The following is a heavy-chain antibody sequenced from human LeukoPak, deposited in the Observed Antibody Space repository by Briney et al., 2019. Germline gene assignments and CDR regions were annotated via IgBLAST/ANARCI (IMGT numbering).Heavy chain of an antibody. V-gene: IGHV3-15*01. CDR3: AKDGDYGDYCGY. J-gene: IGHJ4*02. CDR1: GFTFSNAW. CDR2: IKSKTDGGTT. Sequence: GGSLRLSCAASGFTFSNAWMSWVRQAPGKGLEWVGRIKSKTDGGTTDYAAPVKGRFTISRDDSKNTLYLQMNSLKTEDTAVYYCAKDGDYGDYCGYWGQGTLVTVSS. D-gene: IGHD4-17*01.